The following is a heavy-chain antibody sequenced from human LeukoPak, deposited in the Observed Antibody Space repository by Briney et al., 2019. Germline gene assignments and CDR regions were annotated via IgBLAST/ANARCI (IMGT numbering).Heavy chain of an antibody. D-gene: IGHD6-13*01. J-gene: IGHJ4*02. CDR2: ISYDGSNK. CDR3: AKTSIAAADWYYFDY. Sequence: PGGSLRLSCAASGFTFSSYGMHWVRQAPGKGLEWVAVISYDGSNKYYADSVKGRFTISRGNSKNTLYLQMNSLRAEDTAVYYCAKTSIAAADWYYFDYWGQGTLVTVSS. CDR1: GFTFSSYG. V-gene: IGHV3-30*18.